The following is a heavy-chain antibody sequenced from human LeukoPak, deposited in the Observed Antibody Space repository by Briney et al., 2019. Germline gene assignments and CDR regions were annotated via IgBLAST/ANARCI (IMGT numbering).Heavy chain of an antibody. V-gene: IGHV4-34*01. J-gene: IGHJ4*02. Sequence: SETLSLTCAAYGGSLSVYYWNWIRQPPGKGLEWIGEINHSGSTNYNPSLKSRVTISVDTSKNQFSLKLNSVTAADTAVYYCARDTTTGSYWGQGTLVTVSS. CDR3: ARDTTTGSY. CDR2: INHSGST. CDR1: GGSLSVYY. D-gene: IGHD1-1*01.